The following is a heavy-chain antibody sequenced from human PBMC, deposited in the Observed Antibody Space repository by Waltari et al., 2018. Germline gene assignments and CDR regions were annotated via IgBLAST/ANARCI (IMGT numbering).Heavy chain of an antibody. CDR3: ATYIGASIGTAAFDV. CDR1: GGSITSNRHY. V-gene: IGHV4-39*01. CDR2: ISYNGAT. Sequence: QLQLQESGPGLVKPSETLSLSCSVSGGSITSNRHYWGWIRQPPGQGLEWIGTISYNGATHSSPSLRGRVTVSRDTSMNQLSLKLGSVTAADTAVYYCATYIGASIGTAAFDVWGQGTMVTVSS. D-gene: IGHD5-12*01. J-gene: IGHJ3*01.